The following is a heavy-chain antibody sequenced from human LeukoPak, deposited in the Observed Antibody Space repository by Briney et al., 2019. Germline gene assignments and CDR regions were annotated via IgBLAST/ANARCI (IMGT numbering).Heavy chain of an antibody. J-gene: IGHJ3*02. CDR2: SWYDGTST. D-gene: IGHD2-2*01. CDR3: ARGYDRAFDI. CDR1: GFTFSHYG. Sequence: GGSLRLSCAASGFTFSHYGMHWVRQAPGKGLEWVAFSWYDGTSTDYADSVKGRFSVSRDNSENTVSLQMNSLRADDTAVYYCARGYDRAFDIWGQGTMVTVSS. V-gene: IGHV3-33*01.